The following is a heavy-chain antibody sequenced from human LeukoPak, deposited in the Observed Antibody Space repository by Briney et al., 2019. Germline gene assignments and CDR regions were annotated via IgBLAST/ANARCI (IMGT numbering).Heavy chain of an antibody. CDR2: ISWNSGSI. CDR3: AKDGSAAASNWFDP. V-gene: IGHV3-9*01. D-gene: IGHD6-13*01. J-gene: IGHJ5*02. CDR1: GFTFDDYA. Sequence: GGSLRLSCAASGFTFDDYAMHSVRQAPGKGLEWVSGISWNSGSIGYADSVKGRFTISRDNAKNSLYLQMNSLRAEDTALYYCAKDGSAAASNWFDPWGQGTLVTVSS.